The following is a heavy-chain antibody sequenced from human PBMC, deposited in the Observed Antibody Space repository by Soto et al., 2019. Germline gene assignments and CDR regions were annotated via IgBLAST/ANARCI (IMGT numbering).Heavy chain of an antibody. Sequence: QVQRVQSGAEVRKPGASVKVSCKTAGYTFINYAFNWVRQAPGQGLEWMGWIGPYNGNTNYAQKFQGRVTMTSDTSTATAYMELRSLRSGETAVYYCARDSDLSNYAGDFWGQGTLGTVSS. CDR3: ARDSDLSNYAGDF. CDR2: IGPYNGNT. V-gene: IGHV1-18*01. CDR1: GYTFINYA. J-gene: IGHJ4*02. D-gene: IGHD4-4*01.